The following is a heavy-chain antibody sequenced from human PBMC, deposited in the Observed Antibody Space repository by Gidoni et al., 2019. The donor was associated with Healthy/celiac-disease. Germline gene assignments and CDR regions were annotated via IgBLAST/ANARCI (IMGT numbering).Heavy chain of an antibody. J-gene: IGHJ5*02. CDR1: GGTFSRYA. Sequence: QVQLVQSGAAVTKPGSSVKVSCKASGGTFSRYAIRWVRPATGQGLEWMGGIIPIFGKANYAQKVQGRVTITADKSTSTADMELSSLRSEDTAVYYCARTLTPLIAAAGLDPWGQGTLVTVSS. D-gene: IGHD6-13*01. V-gene: IGHV1-69*06. CDR2: IIPIFGKA. CDR3: ARTLTPLIAAAGLDP.